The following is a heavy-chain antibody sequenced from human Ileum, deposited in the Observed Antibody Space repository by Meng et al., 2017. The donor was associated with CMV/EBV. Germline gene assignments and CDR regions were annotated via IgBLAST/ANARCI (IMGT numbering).Heavy chain of an antibody. Sequence: GSLRLSCAVSGGSIRTNFWWSWVRQSPGKGLEWIGEISHSGRTEYNPSLQSRVTISADTTKNEFSFKMTSVTAADTGVYFCARSPGYWSLDFWGQGTLVTVSS. V-gene: IGHV4-4*01. D-gene: IGHD2-8*02. J-gene: IGHJ4*02. CDR2: ISHSGRT. CDR3: ARSPGYWSLDF. CDR1: GGSIRTNFW.